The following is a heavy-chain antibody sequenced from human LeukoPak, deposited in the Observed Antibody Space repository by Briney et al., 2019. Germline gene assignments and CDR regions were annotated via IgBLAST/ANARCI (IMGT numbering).Heavy chain of an antibody. CDR1: GYSFSRYG. CDR2: ISTYNGNT. V-gene: IGHV1-18*01. D-gene: IGHD3-22*01. CDR3: AREIDSYDSSGSGWFDP. Sequence: ASVKVSCKASGYSFSRYGISWVRQAPGQGLEWMGWISTYNGNTNYAQKFQGRVTMTTDTSTNTAYMELRSLRSDDTDVYYCAREIDSYDSSGSGWFDPWGQGTLVTVSS. J-gene: IGHJ5*02.